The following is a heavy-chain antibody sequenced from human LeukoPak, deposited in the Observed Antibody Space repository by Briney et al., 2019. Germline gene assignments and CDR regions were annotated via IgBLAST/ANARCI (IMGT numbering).Heavy chain of an antibody. CDR1: GFTVSSNY. D-gene: IGHD2-15*01. J-gene: IGHJ6*02. CDR3: ARSTPWYDDYYYYGMDV. CDR2: IYSGGST. Sequence: GGSLRLSCAASGFTVSSNYMSWVRQAPGKGLEWVSVIYSGGSTYYADSVKGRFTISRRNSKNTLYLQMDSLRAEDTAVYYCARSTPWYDDYYYYGMDVWGQGTTVTVSS. V-gene: IGHV3-53*04.